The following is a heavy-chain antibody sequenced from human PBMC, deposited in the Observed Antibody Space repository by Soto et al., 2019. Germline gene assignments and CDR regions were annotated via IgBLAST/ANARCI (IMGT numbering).Heavy chain of an antibody. CDR3: ARDSSRDYDFWSGYSDDLNWFDA. D-gene: IGHD3-3*01. J-gene: IGHJ5*02. CDR1: GYTFTSYG. V-gene: IGHV1-18*04. Sequence: ASVKVSCKASGYTFTSYGISWGRQAPGQGLEWMGWISAYNGNTNYAQKLQGRVTMTTNTSTSTAYMELRSLRSDDTAVYYCARDSSRDYDFWSGYSDDLNWFDAWGQGTLVTVSS. CDR2: ISAYNGNT.